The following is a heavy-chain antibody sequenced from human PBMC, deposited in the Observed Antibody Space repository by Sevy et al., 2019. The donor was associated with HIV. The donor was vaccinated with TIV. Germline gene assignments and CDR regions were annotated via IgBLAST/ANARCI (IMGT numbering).Heavy chain of an antibody. J-gene: IGHJ6*02. Sequence: SETLSLTCTVSGGSISSYYWSWIRQPPGKGLEWIGYIYYSGSTNYNPSLKSRVTISVDTSKNQFSLKLSSVTAADTAVYYCARVSVTYYYDSSGSRYYYYGMDVWCQGTTVTVSS. CDR2: IYYSGST. V-gene: IGHV4-59*01. CDR3: ARVSVTYYYDSSGSRYYYYGMDV. D-gene: IGHD3-22*01. CDR1: GGSISSYY.